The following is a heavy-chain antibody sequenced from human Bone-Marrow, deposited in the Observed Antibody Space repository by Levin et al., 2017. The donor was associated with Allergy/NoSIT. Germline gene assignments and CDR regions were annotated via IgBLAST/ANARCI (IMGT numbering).Heavy chain of an antibody. J-gene: IGHJ4*02. Sequence: QSGGSLRLSCAASGFTLSRFAMHWVRQTPGKRLEWVASTSYDETVKNYADSVRGRFTVSRDDPNNILFLHMDYLRPDDTALYYCASFYFGDDFDYWGQGNLVIVSS. CDR2: TSYDETVK. CDR3: ASFYFGDDFDY. V-gene: IGHV3-30*01. CDR1: GFTLSRFA. D-gene: IGHD2/OR15-2a*01.